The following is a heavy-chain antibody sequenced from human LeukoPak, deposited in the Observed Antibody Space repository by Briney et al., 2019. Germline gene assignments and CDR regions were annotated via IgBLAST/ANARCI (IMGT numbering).Heavy chain of an antibody. CDR3: AKHPQGAAGAHFDY. D-gene: IGHD6-13*01. CDR2: ISASGSRT. V-gene: IGHV3-23*01. CDR1: GFVLSNYA. Sequence: GGSLRLSCAASGFVLSNYAMSWVRQAPGKGLEWVSTISASGSRTYYTDSVKGRFSISRDNSRNTMYLQMNSLRAEDTAIYYCAKHPQGAAGAHFDYWGQGTLVTVPS. J-gene: IGHJ4*02.